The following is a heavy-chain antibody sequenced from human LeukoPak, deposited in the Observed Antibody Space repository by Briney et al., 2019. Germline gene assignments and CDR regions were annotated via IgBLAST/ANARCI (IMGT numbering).Heavy chain of an antibody. CDR3: AKDGPYYYDSSGYYPHAEYFQH. Sequence: GGSLRLSCAASGFTFSTYAMTWVRQAPGKGLEWVAFIRYDGSNKYYADSVKGRFTISRDNSKNTLYLQMNSLRAEDTAVYYCAKDGPYYYDSSGYYPHAEYFQHWGQGTLVTVSS. CDR2: IRYDGSNK. D-gene: IGHD3-22*01. V-gene: IGHV3-30*02. J-gene: IGHJ1*01. CDR1: GFTFSTYA.